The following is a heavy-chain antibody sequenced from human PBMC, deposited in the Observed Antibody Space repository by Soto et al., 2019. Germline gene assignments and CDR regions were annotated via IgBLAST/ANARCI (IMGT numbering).Heavy chain of an antibody. CDR1: GGSISSGGYS. CDR2: IYHSGST. J-gene: IGHJ6*02. V-gene: IGHV4-30-2*01. CDR3: GRVRLEVGAKLGYYGMDV. D-gene: IGHD1-26*01. Sequence: SETLSLTCAVSGGSISSGGYSWSWIRQPPGKGLEWIGYIYHSGSTYYNPSLKSRVTISVDRSKNQFSLKLSSVTAADTAVYYCGRVRLEVGAKLGYYGMDVWGQGTTVTVSS.